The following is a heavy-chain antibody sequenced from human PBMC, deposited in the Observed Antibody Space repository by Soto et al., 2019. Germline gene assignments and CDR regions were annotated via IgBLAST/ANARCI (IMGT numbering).Heavy chain of an antibody. CDR2: VYYTGIT. D-gene: IGHD1-1*01. J-gene: IGHJ6*03. V-gene: IGHV4-59*01. CDR1: GGSINSYY. Sequence: SETLSLTCTVSGGSINSYYWSWIRQPPGKGLEWIGYVYYTGITDYNPSLKSRVTASVDISRNHFSLKLSSVTAADTAVYYCARGEQLDRQLGSYYYMDVWGKGTTVTVSS. CDR3: ARGEQLDRQLGSYYYMDV.